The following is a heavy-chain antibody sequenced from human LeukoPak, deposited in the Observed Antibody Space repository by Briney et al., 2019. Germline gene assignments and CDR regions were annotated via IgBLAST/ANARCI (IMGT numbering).Heavy chain of an antibody. Sequence: ASVKVSCKASGYTFTSYGISWVRQAPGQGLEWMGWISAYNGNTKYSQKFQGRVTITRDTSASTAYMELSSLRSEDTAVYYCARSVYSWGQGTLVTVSS. V-gene: IGHV1-18*01. CDR2: ISAYNGNT. CDR3: ARSVYS. J-gene: IGHJ4*02. CDR1: GYTFTSYG. D-gene: IGHD5-18*01.